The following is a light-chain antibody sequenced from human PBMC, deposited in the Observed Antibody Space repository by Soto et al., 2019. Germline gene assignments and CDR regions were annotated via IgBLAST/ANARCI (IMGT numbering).Light chain of an antibody. CDR2: GAS. Sequence: EIVLTQSPGSLSLSPGERATLSCRVSQSVDSSFFAWYQQKPGQAPRLLIYGASNRATGIPDRFSGRGSGTDFTLTITGLEPEDFAVYYCQQYVSSVTFGQGTKVEIK. J-gene: IGKJ1*01. CDR3: QQYVSSVT. V-gene: IGKV3-20*01. CDR1: QSVDSSF.